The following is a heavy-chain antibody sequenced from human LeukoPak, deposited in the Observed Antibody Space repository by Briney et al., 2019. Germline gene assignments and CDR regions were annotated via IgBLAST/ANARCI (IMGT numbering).Heavy chain of an antibody. CDR2: IYYSGST. J-gene: IGHJ5*02. Sequence: PSETLSLTCTVSGGSISSYYWSWIRQPPGKGLEWIGYIYYSGSTNYNPSLKSRVTISVDTSKNQFSLKLSSVTAADTAVYYCARGWTYYYGSGSPEAWFDPWGQGTLVTVSS. D-gene: IGHD3-10*01. V-gene: IGHV4-59*01. CDR3: ARGWTYYYGSGSPEAWFDP. CDR1: GGSISSYY.